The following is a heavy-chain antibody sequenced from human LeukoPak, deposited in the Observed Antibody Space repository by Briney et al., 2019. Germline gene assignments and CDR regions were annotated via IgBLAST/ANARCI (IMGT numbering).Heavy chain of an antibody. Sequence: TAGESLKISCKGSGYSFTSYWIGGVGRLPGKGLGWMGIINPVASNTRYSPSFQGQVTISADKSISTAYLQWSSLKASDTAMYYCARRPQGNYGDYADYWGQGTLVTVSS. D-gene: IGHD4-17*01. CDR1: GYSFTSYW. CDR3: ARRPQGNYGDYADY. CDR2: INPVASNT. V-gene: IGHV5-51*01. J-gene: IGHJ4*02.